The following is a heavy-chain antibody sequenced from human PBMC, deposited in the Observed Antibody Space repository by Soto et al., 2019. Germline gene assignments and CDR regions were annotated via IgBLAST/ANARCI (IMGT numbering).Heavy chain of an antibody. D-gene: IGHD3-3*01. V-gene: IGHV4-34*01. CDR3: ARGRLRKYYDFWSGYPPDY. J-gene: IGHJ4*02. Sequence: QVQLQQWGAGLLKPSETLSLTCAVYGGSFSGYYWSWIRQPPGKGLEWIGEINHSGSTNYNPFLKSRVTISVDTSKNQFSLKLSSVTAADTAVYYCARGRLRKYYDFWSGYPPDYWGQGTLVTVSS. CDR2: INHSGST. CDR1: GGSFSGYY.